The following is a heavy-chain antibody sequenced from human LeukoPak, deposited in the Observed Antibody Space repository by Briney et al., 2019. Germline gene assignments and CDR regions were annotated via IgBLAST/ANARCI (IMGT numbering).Heavy chain of an antibody. Sequence: GRSLRLSCAASGFSFSSSGMHCVRQAPGKGLEWVAVISYDGSNKYYADSVKGRFTISRENSKNTLYLHMNSLRAEDTAVYYCAKDSTMGGRGYRGYGLDYWGQGTLVTVSS. CDR2: ISYDGSNK. D-gene: IGHD5-12*01. V-gene: IGHV3-30*18. J-gene: IGHJ4*02. CDR1: GFSFSSSG. CDR3: AKDSTMGGRGYRGYGLDY.